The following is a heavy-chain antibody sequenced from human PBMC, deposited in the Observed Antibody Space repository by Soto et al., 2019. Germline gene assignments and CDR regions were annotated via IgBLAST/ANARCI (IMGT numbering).Heavy chain of an antibody. CDR3: TKGLGYCSGGNCFNVDY. CDR1: GFPFSKAW. Sequence: EVQLVESGGGLVKPGGSLRLSCAASGFPFSKAWMSLVRQVPGKGLEWVGRIKSKADGGTTDYAAPVNGRFTISSDDFSNTLYLQMNSLNTEDTAVYYCTKGLGYCSGGNCFNVDYWGQGAVVTVSS. V-gene: IGHV3-15*01. D-gene: IGHD2-15*01. CDR2: IKSKADGGTT. J-gene: IGHJ4*02.